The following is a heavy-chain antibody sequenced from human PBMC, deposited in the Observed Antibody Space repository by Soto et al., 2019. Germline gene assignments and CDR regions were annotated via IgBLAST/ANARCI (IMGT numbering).Heavy chain of an antibody. CDR2: ISSSGYRT. Sequence: EVQLLESGGDLVQPGVSRRLSCAASGFTFNNYAMSWVRQAPGKGLEWVPAISSSGYRTYYADSVKGRFTISRDNSKNTVYLQMNNLRAEDTAVYYCAKGSVVVAAKFDSWGQGTLVTVSS. J-gene: IGHJ4*02. D-gene: IGHD2-21*02. CDR3: AKGSVVVAAKFDS. CDR1: GFTFNNYA. V-gene: IGHV3-23*01.